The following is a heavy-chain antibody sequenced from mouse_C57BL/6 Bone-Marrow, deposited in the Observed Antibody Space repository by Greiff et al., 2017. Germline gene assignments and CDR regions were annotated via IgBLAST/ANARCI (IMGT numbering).Heavy chain of an antibody. D-gene: IGHD1-1*02. CDR2: IYPGDGDT. J-gene: IGHJ4*01. V-gene: IGHV1-80*01. Sequence: VKLQQSGAELVKPGASVKISCKASGYAFSSYWMNWVKQRPGKGLEWIGQIYPGDGDTNYNGKFKGKATLTADKSSSTAYMQLSSLTSEDSAVYFCARYGHPYDAMDSWGQGTSVTGSS. CDR3: ARYGHPYDAMDS. CDR1: GYAFSSYW.